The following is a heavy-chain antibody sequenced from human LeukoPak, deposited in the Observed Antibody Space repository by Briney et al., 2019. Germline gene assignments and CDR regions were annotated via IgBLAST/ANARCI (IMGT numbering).Heavy chain of an antibody. CDR2: ISYDGSNK. Sequence: PGGSLRLSCAASGFTFSSYAMHWVRQAPGKGLEWVAVISYDGSNKYYADSVKGRFTISRDNSKNTLYLQMNSLRAEDTAVYYCASFTGRFVTTSNLDYWGQGTLVTVSS. J-gene: IGHJ4*02. V-gene: IGHV3-30*04. D-gene: IGHD4-17*01. CDR3: ASFTGRFVTTSNLDY. CDR1: GFTFSSYA.